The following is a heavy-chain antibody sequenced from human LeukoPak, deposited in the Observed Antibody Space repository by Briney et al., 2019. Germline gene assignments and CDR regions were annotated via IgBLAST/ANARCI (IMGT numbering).Heavy chain of an antibody. CDR1: GGSVNSHSYY. J-gene: IGHJ4*02. CDR3: ARGRATDPMVRGVIYFDY. V-gene: IGHV4-31*03. Sequence: PSETLSLTCTVSGGSVNSHSYYWSWIRRLPGKGLEWIGHIYYSGTTYYNPSLKSRVTISVDRSENQFSLKLSSVTAADTAFYYCARGRATDPMVRGVIYFDYWGQGSLVTVSS. CDR2: IYYSGTT. D-gene: IGHD3-10*01.